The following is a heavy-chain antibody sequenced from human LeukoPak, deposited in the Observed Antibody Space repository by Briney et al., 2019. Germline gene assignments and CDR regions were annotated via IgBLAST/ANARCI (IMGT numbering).Heavy chain of an antibody. CDR1: GGTFSSYA. J-gene: IGHJ3*02. CDR3: ARGYTNYYDSSGPKGAFDI. Sequence: GASVKVSCTASGGTFSSYAISWVRQAPGQGLEWMGRIIPIFGIANYAQKFQGRVTITADKSTSTAYMELSSLRSEDTAVYYCARGYTNYYDSSGPKGAFDIWGQGTMVTVSS. D-gene: IGHD3-22*01. V-gene: IGHV1-69*04. CDR2: IIPIFGIA.